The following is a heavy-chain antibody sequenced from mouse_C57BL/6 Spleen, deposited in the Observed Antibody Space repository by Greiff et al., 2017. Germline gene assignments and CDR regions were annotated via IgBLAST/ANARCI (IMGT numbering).Heavy chain of an antibody. D-gene: IGHD2-4*01. CDR1: GYTFTSYW. CDR2: IHPNSGST. CDR3: ARCYDYDGVWFAY. J-gene: IGHJ3*01. Sequence: QVQLKQPGAELVKPGASVKLSCKASGYTFTSYWMHWVKQRPGQGLEWIGMIHPNSGSTNYNEKFKSKATLTVDKSSSTAYMQLSSLTSEDSAVXYCARCYDYDGVWFAYWGQGTLVTVSA. V-gene: IGHV1-64*01.